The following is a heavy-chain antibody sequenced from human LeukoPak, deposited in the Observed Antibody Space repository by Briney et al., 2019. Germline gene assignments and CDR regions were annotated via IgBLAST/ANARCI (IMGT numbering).Heavy chain of an antibody. Sequence: PSETLSLTCTVSGGSVSSGGYYWSWIRQPPGKGLEWIGYIYYSGNTNYNPSLKSRVTISVDTSKNKFSLKLSSVTAADTAVYYCARVGYDSSGYYSLFDSWGQGTLVTVSS. CDR2: IYYSGNT. D-gene: IGHD3-22*01. CDR3: ARVGYDSSGYYSLFDS. CDR1: GGSVSSGGYY. V-gene: IGHV4-61*08. J-gene: IGHJ4*02.